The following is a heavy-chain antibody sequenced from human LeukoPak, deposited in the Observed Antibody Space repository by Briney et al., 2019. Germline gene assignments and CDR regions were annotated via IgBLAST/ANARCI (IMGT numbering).Heavy chain of an antibody. Sequence: GGSLRLSCAASGFTFSSYAMHWVRQAPGKGLEWVAVISYDGSNKYYADSVKVRFTISRDNSKNTLYLQMNSLRAEDTAVYYCARAQRDYWGQGTLVTVSS. CDR3: ARAQRDY. CDR2: ISYDGSNK. CDR1: GFTFSSYA. J-gene: IGHJ4*02. V-gene: IGHV3-30-3*01. D-gene: IGHD5-24*01.